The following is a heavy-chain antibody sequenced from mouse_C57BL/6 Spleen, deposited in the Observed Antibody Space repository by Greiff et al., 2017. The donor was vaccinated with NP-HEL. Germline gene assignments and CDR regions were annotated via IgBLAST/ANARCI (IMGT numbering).Heavy chain of an antibody. J-gene: IGHJ2*01. D-gene: IGHD2-1*01. Sequence: EVHLVESGPGLVKPSQSLSLTCSVTGYSITSGYYWNWIRQFPGNKLEWMGYISYDGSNNYNPSLKNRISITRDTSKNQFFLKLNSVTTEDTATYYCAREGFGNLDYWGQGTTLTVSS. CDR3: AREGFGNLDY. V-gene: IGHV3-6*01. CDR2: ISYDGSN. CDR1: GYSITSGYY.